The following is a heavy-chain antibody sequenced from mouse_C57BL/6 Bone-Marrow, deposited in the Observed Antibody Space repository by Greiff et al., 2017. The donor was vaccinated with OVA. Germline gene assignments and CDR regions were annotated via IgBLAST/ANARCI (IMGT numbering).Heavy chain of an antibody. CDR3: TPFAY. J-gene: IGHJ3*01. Sequence: EVQLQQSGAELVRPGASVKLSCTASGFNIKDDYMHWVKQRPEQGLEWIGWLDPENGDTEYAPKFQGKATITAAPSPHTAYLQLSCLTSEDTAVYYCTPFAYWGQGTLVTVSA. CDR2: LDPENGDT. V-gene: IGHV14-4*01. CDR1: GFNIKDDY.